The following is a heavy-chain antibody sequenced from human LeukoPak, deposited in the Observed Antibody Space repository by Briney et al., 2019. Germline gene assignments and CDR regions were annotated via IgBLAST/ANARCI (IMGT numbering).Heavy chain of an antibody. Sequence: SETLSLTCTVSGGSISSSSYYWGWIRQPPGKGLEWIGSIYYSGGTYYNPSLKSRVTISVDTSKNQFSLKLSSVTAADTAVYYCASYGDYDKKDAFDIWGQGTMVTVSS. V-gene: IGHV4-39*01. CDR1: GGSISSSSYY. J-gene: IGHJ3*02. D-gene: IGHD4-17*01. CDR2: IYYSGGT. CDR3: ASYGDYDKKDAFDI.